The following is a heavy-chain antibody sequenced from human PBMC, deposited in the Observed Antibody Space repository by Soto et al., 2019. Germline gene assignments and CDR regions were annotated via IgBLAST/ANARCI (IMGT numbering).Heavy chain of an antibody. J-gene: IGHJ3*01. CDR1: GLTVSGKKY. V-gene: IGHV3-53*01. Sequence: GSLRLSCAASGLTVSGKKYIAWVRQAPGKGLEWVSGVYDVDGTYYADSVKGRFTISRDTSKTIVYLEMNNLRPDDTAVYYCASWLPQEHAYDVWGLGTTVTVSS. D-gene: IGHD5-12*01. CDR2: VYDVDGT. CDR3: ASWLPQEHAYDV.